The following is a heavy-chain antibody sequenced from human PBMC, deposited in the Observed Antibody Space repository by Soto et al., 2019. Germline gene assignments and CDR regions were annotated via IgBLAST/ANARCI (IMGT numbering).Heavy chain of an antibody. CDR3: ARSQGSSTSLAIYYYYYYGMDV. Sequence: QVQLVQSGAEVKKPGSSVKVSCKASGGTFSSYAISWVRQAPGQGLEWMGGIIPISGTANYAKKFQGRVTITADESTSTAYMELSSLRSEDTAVYYCARSQGSSTSLAIYYYYYYGMDVWGQGTTVTVSS. D-gene: IGHD2-2*01. J-gene: IGHJ6*02. V-gene: IGHV1-69*01. CDR1: GGTFSSYA. CDR2: IIPISGTA.